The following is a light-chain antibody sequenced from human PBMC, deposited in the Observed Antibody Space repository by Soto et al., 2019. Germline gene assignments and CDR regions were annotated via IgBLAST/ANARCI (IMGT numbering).Light chain of an antibody. Sequence: DIQMTQSPSTLSASVGDRVTITCRASQSISSWLAWYQQKPGTAPKLLIYKASTLQSGVPSRFSGSGSGTEFTLTISSRQPDDVAKYDCQQYSDNWTVGQGTKVDIK. J-gene: IGKJ1*01. CDR2: KAS. CDR1: QSISSW. V-gene: IGKV1-5*03. CDR3: QQYSDNWT.